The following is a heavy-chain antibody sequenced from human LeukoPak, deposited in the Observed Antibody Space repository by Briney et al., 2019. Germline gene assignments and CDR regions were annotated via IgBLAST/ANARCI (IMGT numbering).Heavy chain of an antibody. CDR3: AKEFYYDFWSGYYGLPDYYGMDV. CDR2: ISYDGSNK. Sequence: QTGGSLRLSCAASGFTFSSYGMHWVRQAPGKGLEWVAVISYDGSNKYYADSVKGRFTISIDNSKNTLYLQMNSLRAEDTAVYYCAKEFYYDFWSGYYGLPDYYGMDVWGQGTTVTVSS. D-gene: IGHD3-3*01. J-gene: IGHJ6*02. V-gene: IGHV3-30*18. CDR1: GFTFSSYG.